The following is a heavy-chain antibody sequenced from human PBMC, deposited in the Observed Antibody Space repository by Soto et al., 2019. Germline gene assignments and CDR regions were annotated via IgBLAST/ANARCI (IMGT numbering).Heavy chain of an antibody. CDR1: GYTFTSYD. J-gene: IGHJ6*02. D-gene: IGHD3-3*02. CDR3: ARASARIFGVVLYYYYYGMDV. Sequence: ASVKVSCKASGYTFTSYDINWVRQATGQGLEWMGWMNPNSGNTGYAQKFQGRVTMTRNTSISTAYMELSSLRSEDTAGYYCARASARIFGVVLYYYYYGMDVWGQGTTVTVS. V-gene: IGHV1-8*01. CDR2: MNPNSGNT.